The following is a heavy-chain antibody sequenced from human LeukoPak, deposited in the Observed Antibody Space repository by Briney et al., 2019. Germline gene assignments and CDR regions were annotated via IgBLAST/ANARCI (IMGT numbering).Heavy chain of an antibody. Sequence: PGGSLRLSCAASGFTFSSYAMHWVRQAPGKGLEWVAVISYDGSNKYYADSVKGRFTISRDNSKNTLYLQMNSLRAEDTAVYYCARETYYYGSGSLTYYFDYWGQGTLVTVSS. CDR3: ARETYYYGSGSLTYYFDY. J-gene: IGHJ4*02. D-gene: IGHD3-10*01. CDR1: GFTFSSYA. CDR2: ISYDGSNK. V-gene: IGHV3-30*04.